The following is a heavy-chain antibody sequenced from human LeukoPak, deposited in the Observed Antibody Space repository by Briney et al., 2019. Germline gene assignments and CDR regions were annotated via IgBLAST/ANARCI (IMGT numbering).Heavy chain of an antibody. J-gene: IGHJ4*02. D-gene: IGHD4/OR15-4a*01. CDR2: ICSGGST. V-gene: IGHV3-66*02. CDR3: ARAEVLSFFDY. Sequence: GGSLRLSCAASGFTVSSNYMNWVRQAPGKGLEWVSVICSGGSTYYADSVKGRFNISRDNSKNTLYLQMNSLRPEDTAVYYCARAEVLSFFDYWGQGTLVTVSS. CDR1: GFTVSSNY.